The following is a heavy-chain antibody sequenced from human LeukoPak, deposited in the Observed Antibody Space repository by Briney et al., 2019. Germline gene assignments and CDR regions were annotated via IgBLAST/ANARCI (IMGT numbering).Heavy chain of an antibody. D-gene: IGHD6-19*01. CDR2: FDPEDGET. Sequence: ASVKVSCKVSGYTLTELSMHWVRQAPGKGLERMGGFDPEDGETIYAQKFQGRVTMTEDTSTDTAYMELSSLRSEDTAVYYCATWLSVAGPRAIDYWGQGTLVTVFS. CDR1: GYTLTELS. V-gene: IGHV1-24*01. CDR3: ATWLSVAGPRAIDY. J-gene: IGHJ4*02.